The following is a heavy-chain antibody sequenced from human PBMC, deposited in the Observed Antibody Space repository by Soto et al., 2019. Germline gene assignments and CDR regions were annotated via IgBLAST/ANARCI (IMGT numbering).Heavy chain of an antibody. Sequence: ASVKVSCKASGYTFTSYDINWVRQATGQGLEWMGWMNPNSGNTGYAQKVQGRVTMTRNTSISTAYMELSSLRAEGTAGYDCARGDGGYDFWSGYYNHYGMAFWFQGTTVTVSS. V-gene: IGHV1-8*01. D-gene: IGHD3-3*01. CDR2: MNPNSGNT. CDR1: GYTFTSYD. J-gene: IGHJ6*01. CDR3: ARGDGGYDFWSGYYNHYGMAF.